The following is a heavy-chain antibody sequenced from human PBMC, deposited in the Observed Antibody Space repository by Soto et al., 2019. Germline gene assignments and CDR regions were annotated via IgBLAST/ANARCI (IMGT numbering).Heavy chain of an antibody. CDR1: GFTFSSYW. V-gene: IGHV3-74*01. Sequence: GSLRLSCAASGFTFSSYWMHWVRQAPGKGLVWVSRINSDGRSISYADSVKGRFTISRDNAKNTLYLQMNSLRAEDTAVYYCARKISGSDEYGMDVWGQGTTVTVSS. CDR2: INSDGRSI. D-gene: IGHD2-21*01. CDR3: ARKISGSDEYGMDV. J-gene: IGHJ6*02.